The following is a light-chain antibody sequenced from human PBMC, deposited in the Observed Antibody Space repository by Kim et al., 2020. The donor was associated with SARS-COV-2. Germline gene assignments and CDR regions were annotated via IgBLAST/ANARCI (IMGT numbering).Light chain of an antibody. J-gene: IGLJ2*01. CDR1: SLTTYY. Sequence: ALGQTVRITCQGDSLTTYYASWYQQKQGQAPVLVFYANDNRPSGIPDRFSGSSSGNTASLTITETQAEDEADYFCHSRDSSSNHKVCAGGTQLSVL. V-gene: IGLV3-19*01. CDR2: AND. CDR3: HSRDSSSNHKV.